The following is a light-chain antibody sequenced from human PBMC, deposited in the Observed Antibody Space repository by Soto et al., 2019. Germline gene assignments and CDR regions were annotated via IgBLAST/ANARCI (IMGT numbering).Light chain of an antibody. CDR2: GAS. CDR3: QQYDNWPPWT. J-gene: IGKJ1*01. Sequence: EIVMTQSPSTLSVSPGERATLSCRASQSVSSNLAWYQQKPGQAPRLLIYGASTRATGIPARFSGSGSGTAFTLSISSLQSEDVAAYYCQQYDNWPPWTFGQGTKVEIK. CDR1: QSVSSN. V-gene: IGKV3-15*01.